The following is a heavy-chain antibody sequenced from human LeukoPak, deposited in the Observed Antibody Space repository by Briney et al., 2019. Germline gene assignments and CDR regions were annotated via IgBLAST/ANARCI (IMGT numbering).Heavy chain of an antibody. D-gene: IGHD3-10*01. CDR2: INKDATAK. V-gene: IGHV3-7*03. CDR1: GFAFSSSW. Sequence: GGSLRLSCAASGFAFSSSWMSWVRQAPGKGLEWVANINKDATAKYYVDSVKGRFTISRDNARNSLYLQMNGLRAEDTAVYYCAREDWFHFDYWGQGTLVTVSS. J-gene: IGHJ4*02. CDR3: AREDWFHFDY.